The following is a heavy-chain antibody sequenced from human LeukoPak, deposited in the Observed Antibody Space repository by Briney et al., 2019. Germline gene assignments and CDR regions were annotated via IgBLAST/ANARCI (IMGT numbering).Heavy chain of an antibody. CDR3: ARDRYCSGGSCYGDAFDI. CDR2: MYSGGST. J-gene: IGHJ3*02. Sequence: PGGSLRLSCAASGFSVRSNYMSWVRQSPRKGLEWVSIMYSGGSTDYVDSVKGRFIISRDHSKNTLYLQMNSLRAEDTAVYYCARDRYCSGGSCYGDAFDIWGQGTMVTVSS. V-gene: IGHV3-53*01. CDR1: GFSVRSNY. D-gene: IGHD2-15*01.